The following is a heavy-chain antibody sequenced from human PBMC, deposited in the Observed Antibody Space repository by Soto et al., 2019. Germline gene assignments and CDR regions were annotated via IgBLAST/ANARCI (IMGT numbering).Heavy chain of an antibody. CDR1: GGSISSSNW. CDR2: IYHSGST. Sequence: SETLSLTCAVSGGSISSSNWWRWVRQPRGKGLEWIGEIYHSGSTNYNPSLKSRVTISVDKTKNQFSLKLSSVTAADTAVYYCACFVTIFGVAEYDYWGQRTLVTVSS. V-gene: IGHV4-4*02. D-gene: IGHD3-3*01. CDR3: ACFVTIFGVAEYDY. J-gene: IGHJ4*02.